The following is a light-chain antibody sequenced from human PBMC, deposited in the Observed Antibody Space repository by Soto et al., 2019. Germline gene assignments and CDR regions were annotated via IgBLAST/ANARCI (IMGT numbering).Light chain of an antibody. CDR2: DAS. J-gene: IGKJ1*01. CDR1: QIISSW. CDR3: QQYNSPSWT. Sequence: DIQMTQSPSTLSASVGDRVTITCRASQIISSWMAWYQQKPGKAPKLLIYDASTLESGVPSRFSGSESGTEFTLTISSLQPDDFATYYCQQYNSPSWTFGQGTKVDIK. V-gene: IGKV1-5*01.